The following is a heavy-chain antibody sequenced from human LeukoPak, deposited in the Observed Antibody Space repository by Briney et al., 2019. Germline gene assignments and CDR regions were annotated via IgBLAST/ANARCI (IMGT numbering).Heavy chain of an antibody. CDR2: ISSSSSYI. CDR3: ARDFKQLWFT. Sequence: GGSLRLSCAASGFTFSSHSMNWVRQAPGKGLEWVSSISSSSSYIYYADSVKGRFTISRDNAKNSLYLQMNSLRAEDTAVYYCARDFKQLWFTWGQGTLVTVSS. CDR1: GFTFSSHS. V-gene: IGHV3-21*01. J-gene: IGHJ5*02. D-gene: IGHD5-18*01.